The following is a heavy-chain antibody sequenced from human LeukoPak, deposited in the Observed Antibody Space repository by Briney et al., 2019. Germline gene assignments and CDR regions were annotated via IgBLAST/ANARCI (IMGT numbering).Heavy chain of an antibody. CDR3: ARDLSVVVPAAILNY. CDR2: ISSSSYI. J-gene: IGHJ4*02. Sequence: GGPLRLSCAASGFTFSSYSMNWVRQAPGKGLEWVSSISSSSYIYYADSVKGRFTISRDNAKNSLYLQMNSLRAEDTAVYYCARDLSVVVPAAILNYWGQGTLVTVSS. D-gene: IGHD2-2*02. CDR1: GFTFSSYS. V-gene: IGHV3-21*01.